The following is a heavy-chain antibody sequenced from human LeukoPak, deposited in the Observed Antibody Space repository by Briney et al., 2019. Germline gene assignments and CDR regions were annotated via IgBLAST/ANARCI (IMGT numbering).Heavy chain of an antibody. D-gene: IGHD3-22*01. CDR1: GGTFSSYA. J-gene: IGHJ3*02. CDR3: ARAHCSSTSCYLDYYDSSGYYYPGAFDI. V-gene: IGHV1-69*01. CDR2: IIPIFGTA. Sequence: GSSVKVSCKASGGTFSSYAISWVRQAPGQGLEWMGGIIPIFGTANYAQKFQGRVTITADESTSTAYMELSSLRSEDTAVYYCARAHCSSTSCYLDYYDSSGYYYPGAFDIWGQGTMVTVSS.